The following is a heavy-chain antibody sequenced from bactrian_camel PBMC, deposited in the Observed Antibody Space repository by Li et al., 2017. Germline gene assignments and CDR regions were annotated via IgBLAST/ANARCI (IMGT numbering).Heavy chain of an antibody. D-gene: IGHD6*01. CDR1: AFTFSNYR. J-gene: IGHJ4*01. CDR2: INGEGSNT. V-gene: IGHV3S6*01. Sequence: HVQLVESGGGLVQPGGSLRLSCAASAFTFSNYRMSWVRQAPGKGLEWVSGINGEGSNTQYSDSVKGRFTIARDNRKNTLYLHMNMLKSEDTAMYYCVRGREHDFDYPKEAQGTQVTVS.